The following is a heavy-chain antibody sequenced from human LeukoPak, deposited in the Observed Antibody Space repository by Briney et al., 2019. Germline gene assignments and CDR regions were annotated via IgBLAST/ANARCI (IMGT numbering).Heavy chain of an antibody. D-gene: IGHD1-7*01. CDR2: IYHSGST. J-gene: IGHJ4*02. V-gene: IGHV4-38-2*02. Sequence: PSETLSLTCTVSGYSISSGYYWGWIRQPPGKGLEWIGSIYHSGSTYYNPSLKSRVTMSIDTSNNQFSLRLRFVTAADTAVYYCARSELNDYFKYWGQGILVTVST. CDR1: GYSISSGYY. CDR3: ARSELNDYFKY.